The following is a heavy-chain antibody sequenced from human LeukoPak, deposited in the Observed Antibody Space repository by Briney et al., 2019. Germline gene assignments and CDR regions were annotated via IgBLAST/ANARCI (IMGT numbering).Heavy chain of an antibody. V-gene: IGHV1-2*02. CDR1: GYTFIVYY. J-gene: IGHJ5*02. CDR3: ARVYAQNYDYDRSGYPRFDP. CDR2: INPNSGGT. D-gene: IGHD3-22*01. Sequence: ASVNVSCKASGYTFIVYYMHWVRQAPGQGLEWMGWINPNSGGTKYAQKFQGRVTMTRDTSISTAYMELSRVRSDDTVVYYCARVYAQNYDYDRSGYPRFDPWGQGTLVTVSS.